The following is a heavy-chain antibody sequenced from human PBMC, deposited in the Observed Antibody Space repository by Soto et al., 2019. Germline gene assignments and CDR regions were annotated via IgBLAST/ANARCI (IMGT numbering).Heavy chain of an antibody. CDR1: GFTFSSYG. Sequence: GGSLRLSCAASGFTFSSYGMHWVRQAPGKGLEWVAVISYDGSNKYYADSVKGRFTISRENSKNTLYLQMNSLRAEDTAVYYCANSVRLPKYYYYGMDVWGQGTTVTVSS. D-gene: IGHD4-17*01. V-gene: IGHV3-30*18. CDR2: ISYDGSNK. J-gene: IGHJ6*02. CDR3: ANSVRLPKYYYYGMDV.